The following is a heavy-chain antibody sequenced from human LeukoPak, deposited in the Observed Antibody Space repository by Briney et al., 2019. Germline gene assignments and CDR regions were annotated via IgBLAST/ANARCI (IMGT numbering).Heavy chain of an antibody. D-gene: IGHD1-7*01. V-gene: IGHV4-30-2*01. J-gene: IGHJ4*02. CDR3: ARVLTGTLDY. CDR2: IYHSGST. CDR1: GGSISSGSYY. Sequence: SETLSLTCTVSGGSISSGSYYWSWIRQPPGKGLEWIGYIYHSGSTYYNPSLKSRVTISVDRSKNQFSLKLSSVTAADTAVYYCARVLTGTLDYWGQGTLVTVSS.